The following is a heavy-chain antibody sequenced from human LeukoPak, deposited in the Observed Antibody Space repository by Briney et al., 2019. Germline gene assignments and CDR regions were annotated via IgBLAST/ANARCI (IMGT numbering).Heavy chain of an antibody. D-gene: IGHD6-13*01. V-gene: IGHV3-23*01. CDR1: GFTFNNYA. CDR3: AKTAAMGNNWFDP. J-gene: IGHJ5*02. Sequence: GGSLRLACAASGFTFNNYAMNWVRQAPGKGLEWVSTLSISGGGTFYADSVKGRFTISRDNSKNTLYLQMNTLRAEDTAVYYCAKTAAMGNNWFDPWGQGTLVTVSS. CDR2: LSISGGGT.